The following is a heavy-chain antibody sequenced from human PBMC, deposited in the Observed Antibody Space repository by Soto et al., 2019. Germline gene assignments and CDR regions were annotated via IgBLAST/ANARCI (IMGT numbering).Heavy chain of an antibody. CDR3: AKGHVTVVTPYYLAY. J-gene: IGHJ4*02. D-gene: IGHD2-15*01. CDR2: ISGSGDNT. Sequence: GGSLRLSCAASGFTFSSYAMSWVRQAPGKGLEWVSSISGSGDNTYYADSVKGRFTISRDNSKNTLYLQMNSLRAEDTAVYYCAKGHVTVVTPYYLAYWGKGTLVPVS. CDR1: GFTFSSYA. V-gene: IGHV3-23*01.